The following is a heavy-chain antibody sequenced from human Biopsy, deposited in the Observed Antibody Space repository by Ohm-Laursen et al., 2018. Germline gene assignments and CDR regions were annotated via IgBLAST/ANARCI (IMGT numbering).Heavy chain of an antibody. CDR3: AGDLNAWNVNY. J-gene: IGHJ4*02. CDR1: GYTVTDLS. V-gene: IGHV1-24*01. Sequence: ASVKVSCKVSGYTVTDLSMHWVRQAPGKGLEWMGGFAPENGKTIYAQKFQGRVRMTEDTSTDTAYMEVTTLRSEDTAVYYCAGDLNAWNVNYWGQGTPVIVSS. CDR2: FAPENGKT. D-gene: IGHD1-1*01.